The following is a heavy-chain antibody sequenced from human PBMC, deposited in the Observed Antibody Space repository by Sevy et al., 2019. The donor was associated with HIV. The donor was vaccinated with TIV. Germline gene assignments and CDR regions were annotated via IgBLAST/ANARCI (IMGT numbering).Heavy chain of an antibody. J-gene: IGHJ3*02. V-gene: IGHV3-21*01. CDR3: ARPYGSGSWEAFDI. Sequence: GGSLRLSCAASGFTFNTYTMNWVRQAPGEGLEWVSSISSSGNYIYYADSVKGRFTISRDNAKNSLFLQMNNLRAEDTAVYYCARPYGSGSWEAFDIRGQGTMVTVPS. CDR1: GFTFNTYT. D-gene: IGHD3-10*01. CDR2: ISSSGNYI.